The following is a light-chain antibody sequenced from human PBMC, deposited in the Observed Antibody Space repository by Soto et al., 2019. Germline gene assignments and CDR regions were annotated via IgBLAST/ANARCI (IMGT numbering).Light chain of an antibody. CDR2: DVK. J-gene: IGLJ2*01. CDR3: CSYADTYTWL. V-gene: IGLV2-11*01. CDR1: ASDVGAYNY. Sequence: QSVLTQPRSVSGSPGQSVTISCIGTASDVGAYNYVSWYQQHPGKAPKVMIYDVKKRPSGVPDRFSGSKFANTASLTISGLQAEDEADYYCCSYADTYTWLFGGGTKVTVL.